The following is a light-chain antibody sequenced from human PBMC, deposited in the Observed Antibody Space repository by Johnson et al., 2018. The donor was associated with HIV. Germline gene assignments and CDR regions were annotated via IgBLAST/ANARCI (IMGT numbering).Light chain of an antibody. CDR3: GTWDSSLSAGGV. Sequence: QSVLTQPPSVSAAPGQKVTISCSGSSYNIGNNYVSWYQHLPGKAPKLLIYDNNKRPSGIPDRFSGSKSATSATLGITGLQTGDEADYYCGTWDSSLSAGGVFGTGTKVTVL. J-gene: IGLJ1*01. V-gene: IGLV1-51*01. CDR1: SYNIGNNY. CDR2: DNN.